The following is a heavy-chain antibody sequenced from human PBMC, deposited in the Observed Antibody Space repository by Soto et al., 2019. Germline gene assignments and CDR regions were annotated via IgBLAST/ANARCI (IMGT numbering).Heavy chain of an antibody. CDR2: IKSKTHGGTT. D-gene: IGHD6-13*01. CDR1: GFTFSNAW. V-gene: IGHV3-15*01. Sequence: PGGSLRLSCAASGFTFSNAWMSWVRQAPGKGLEWVGRIKSKTHGGTTDYAAPVKGRFNISRDDSENTVYLQMNSLKTEDTAVYFCETIPYNSNFVFWGQGTLVTVSS. J-gene: IGHJ4*02. CDR3: ETIPYNSNFVF.